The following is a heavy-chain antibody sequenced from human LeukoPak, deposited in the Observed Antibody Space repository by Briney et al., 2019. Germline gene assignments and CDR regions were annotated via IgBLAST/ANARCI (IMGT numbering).Heavy chain of an antibody. V-gene: IGHV3-30*18. CDR1: GFTFSNYG. D-gene: IGHD2-15*01. Sequence: GRSLRLSCAASGFTFSNYGMHWVRQAPGKGLEWVAIISYDGSNKHYVDSVKGRFTISRDNSKNTLYLQMNSLRAEDTAVYYCAKDVLYWSGGSCYNPPDAFDIWGQGTMVTVSS. CDR2: ISYDGSNK. CDR3: AKDVLYWSGGSCYNPPDAFDI. J-gene: IGHJ3*02.